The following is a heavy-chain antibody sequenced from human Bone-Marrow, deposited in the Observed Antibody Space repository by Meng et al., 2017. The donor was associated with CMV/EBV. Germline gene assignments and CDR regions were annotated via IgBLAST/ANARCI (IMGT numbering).Heavy chain of an antibody. CDR1: GGTFSSYT. Sequence: SVKVSCKASGGTFSSYTISWVRQAPGQGLEWMGRIIPILGIANYAQKFQGRVTITTDESTSTAYMELSSLRSEDTAVYYCARDLGYYDSSGPSRDGMDVWGQGTTVTVSS. D-gene: IGHD3-22*01. CDR2: IIPILGIA. V-gene: IGHV1-69*16. J-gene: IGHJ6*02. CDR3: ARDLGYYDSSGPSRDGMDV.